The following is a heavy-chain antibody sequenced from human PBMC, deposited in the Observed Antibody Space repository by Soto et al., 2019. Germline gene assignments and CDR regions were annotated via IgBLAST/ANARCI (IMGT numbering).Heavy chain of an antibody. CDR3: TRGRTQSRDSSFDY. CDR2: IDPYDGNT. V-gene: IGHV1-18*04. CDR1: GYTFSNYG. D-gene: IGHD6-6*01. Sequence: GASVKVSCKASGYTFSNYGLNWVRQAPGQGLEWMGWIDPYDGNTNFADNLQGRVTMTADKLTNTVYMELRGLKSGDTAVYFCTRGRTQSRDSSFDYWGQGTLVTVSS. J-gene: IGHJ4*02.